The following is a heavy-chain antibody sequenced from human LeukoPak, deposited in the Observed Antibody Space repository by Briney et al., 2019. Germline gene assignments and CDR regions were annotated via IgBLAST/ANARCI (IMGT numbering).Heavy chain of an antibody. CDR2: INSDGSST. V-gene: IGHV3-74*01. CDR3: ARESYGADDAFDI. D-gene: IGHD4-17*01. Sequence: GGSLRLSCAASGFTFSSYWMHWVRHAPGKGLVWVSRINSDGSSTSYADSVKGRFTISRDNAKNTLYLQMNSLRAEDTAVYYCARESYGADDAFDIWGQGTMVTVSS. CDR1: GFTFSSYW. J-gene: IGHJ3*02.